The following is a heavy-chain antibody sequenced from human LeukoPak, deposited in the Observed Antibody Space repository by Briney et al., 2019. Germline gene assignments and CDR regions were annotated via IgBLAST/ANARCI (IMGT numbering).Heavy chain of an antibody. CDR3: AKDPTHYRVWDDYDSTVLSY. J-gene: IGHJ4*02. D-gene: IGHD3-22*01. CDR1: GFTFNNYI. V-gene: IGHV3-30*02. CDR2: IRYDGSNK. Sequence: GGSLRLSCAASGFTFNNYIMNWVRQAPGKRLEWAAFIRYDGSNKYYADSVKGRFTISRDNSKNTLYLQMNSLRAADTAVYYCAKDPTHYRVWDDYDSTVLSYWGQGTLVTV.